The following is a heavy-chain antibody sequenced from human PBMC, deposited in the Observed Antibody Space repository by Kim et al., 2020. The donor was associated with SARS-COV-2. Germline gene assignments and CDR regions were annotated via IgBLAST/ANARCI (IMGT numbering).Heavy chain of an antibody. V-gene: IGHV3-66*01. CDR1: GFNVNNNY. CDR2: IYGGGSA. CDR3: ASGKRYDIIDS. D-gene: IGHD3-9*01. J-gene: IGHJ4*02. Sequence: GGSLRLSCAASGFNVNNNYVTWVRQAPRKGLEWVSVIYGGGSAYYADSVKGRFTISRDNSMNTVFLQMNSLRAEDTALYYCASGKRYDIIDSWGQGTLVT.